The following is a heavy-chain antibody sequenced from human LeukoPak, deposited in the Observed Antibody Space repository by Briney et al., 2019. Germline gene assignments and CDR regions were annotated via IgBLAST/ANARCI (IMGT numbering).Heavy chain of an antibody. Sequence: SETLSLTSAITVGCAIWTIWGTCFRQPPGKGLEWIGEINYSGATNYSPSLKSRVTILVDKSFNQFSLKLGSVTAADTTVYYCAMGYHSGLDHWGQGTLVTVSS. CDR3: AMGYHSGLDH. CDR1: VGCAIWTIW. CDR2: INYSGAT. D-gene: IGHD2-15*01. J-gene: IGHJ5*02. V-gene: IGHV4-4*02.